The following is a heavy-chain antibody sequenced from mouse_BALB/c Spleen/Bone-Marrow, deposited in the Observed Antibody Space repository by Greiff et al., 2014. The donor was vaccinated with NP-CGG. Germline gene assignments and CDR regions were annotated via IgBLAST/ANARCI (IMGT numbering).Heavy chain of an antibody. D-gene: IGHD2-4*01. CDR3: TRSTMITYFDY. Sequence: QVQLKESGAELVKPGASVKVSCKASGYTFTSYYFYWGEQRPGQSLEWIGEINPSNGGTNFNEKFKSKATLTVDKSSSTAYMQLSSLTSEDSAVYYCTRSTMITYFDYWGQGTTLTVSS. J-gene: IGHJ2*01. CDR1: GYTFTSYY. CDR2: INPSNGGT. V-gene: IGHV1S81*02.